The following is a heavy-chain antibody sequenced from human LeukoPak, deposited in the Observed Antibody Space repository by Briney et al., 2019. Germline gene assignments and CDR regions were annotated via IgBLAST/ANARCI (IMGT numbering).Heavy chain of an antibody. CDR3: AKDMRGVVLVPRAYYFDS. V-gene: IGHV3-23*01. Sequence: GGSLRLPCVGSGFTFSAYGMSWVRQAPGKGLESVSSISGSDGATSYADSVKGRFTISRDNSKNTLYLQMNGLRAEDTAVYYCAKDMRGVVLVPRAYYFDSWGQGTLVTVSS. D-gene: IGHD2-8*02. J-gene: IGHJ4*02. CDR2: ISGSDGAT. CDR1: GFTFSAYG.